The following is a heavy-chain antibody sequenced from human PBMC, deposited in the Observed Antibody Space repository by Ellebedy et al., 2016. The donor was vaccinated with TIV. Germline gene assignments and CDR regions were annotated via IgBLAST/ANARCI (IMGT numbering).Heavy chain of an antibody. J-gene: IGHJ4*02. V-gene: IGHV3-7*01. Sequence: GESLKISCAASGFTFSTYWMAWVRQAPGKGLEWVATINQGGSENYYVDSVKGRFTISRDNSKNSLYLQMNSLRADDTALYYCASAARGSGAYESFWGQGTLVTVSS. CDR1: GFTFSTYW. CDR2: INQGGSEN. D-gene: IGHD5-12*01. CDR3: ASAARGSGAYESF.